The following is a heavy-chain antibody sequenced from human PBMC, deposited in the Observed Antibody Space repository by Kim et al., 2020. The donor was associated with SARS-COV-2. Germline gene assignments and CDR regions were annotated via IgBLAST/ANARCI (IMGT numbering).Heavy chain of an antibody. V-gene: IGHV7-4-1*02. Sequence: ASVKVSCKASGYTFTSYAMHWVRQAPGQGLEWMGWINTNTGNPTYAQGFQGRFVFSLDTSVSTAYLQISSLKAEDTAVYYCAREIYSNYGDNWFDPWGQGTRVTVSS. CDR2: INTNTGNP. CDR1: GYTFTSYA. D-gene: IGHD4-4*01. J-gene: IGHJ5*02. CDR3: AREIYSNYGDNWFDP.